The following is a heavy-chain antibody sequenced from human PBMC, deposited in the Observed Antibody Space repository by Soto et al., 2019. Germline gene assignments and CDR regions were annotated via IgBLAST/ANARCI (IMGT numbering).Heavy chain of an antibody. D-gene: IGHD3-22*01. CDR1: GGTFSSYA. CDR3: AKGGFSGYYPTSYYYGMDV. CDR2: IIPIFGTA. Sequence: QVQLVQSGTEVKKPGSSVKVSCKASGGTFSSYAISWVRQAPGQGLEWMGGIIPIFGTANYAQKFQGRVTITADKSTSTAYMELSSLRSEDTAVYYCAKGGFSGYYPTSYYYGMDVWGQGTTVTVS. V-gene: IGHV1-69*06. J-gene: IGHJ6*02.